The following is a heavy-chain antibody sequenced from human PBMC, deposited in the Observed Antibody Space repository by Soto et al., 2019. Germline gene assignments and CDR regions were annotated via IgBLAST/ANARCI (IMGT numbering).Heavy chain of an antibody. CDR3: ERRGLTYYYDSSGDISGYYYGMDV. CDR1: GGSISSYY. D-gene: IGHD3-22*01. J-gene: IGHJ6*02. Sequence: SETLSLTCTVSGGSISSYYWSWIRQPPGKGLEWIGYIYYSGSTNYNPSLKSRVTISVDTSKNQFSLKLSSVTAADTAVYYCERRGLTYYYDSSGDISGYYYGMDVWGQGTTVTVSS. CDR2: IYYSGST. V-gene: IGHV4-59*01.